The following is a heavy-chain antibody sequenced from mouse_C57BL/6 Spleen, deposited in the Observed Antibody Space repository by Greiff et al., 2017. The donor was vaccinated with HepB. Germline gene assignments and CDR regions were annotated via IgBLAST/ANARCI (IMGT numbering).Heavy chain of an antibody. D-gene: IGHD3-2*02. CDR2: VYPSDSET. Sequence: QVQLQQPGAELVRPGSSVKLSCKASGYTFTSYWMDWVKQRPGQGLEWIGNVYPSDSETHYNQKFKDKATLTVDKSSSTAYMQLSSLTSEDSAVYYCAREYSSGYRFAYWGQGTLVTVSA. CDR3: AREYSSGYRFAY. V-gene: IGHV1-61*01. J-gene: IGHJ3*01. CDR1: GYTFTSYW.